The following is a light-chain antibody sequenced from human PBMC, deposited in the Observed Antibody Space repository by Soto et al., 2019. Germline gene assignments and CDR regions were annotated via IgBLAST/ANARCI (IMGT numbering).Light chain of an antibody. CDR1: QSVSSN. J-gene: IGKJ1*01. CDR2: GAS. CDR3: QQYNNWPPVT. Sequence: EIVMTQSPATLSVSPGERATLSCRASQSVSSNLAWYQQKPGQAPRLLIYGASTRATGFPARFSGSGSGTEFTLTISSLQSEDFAVYYCQQYNNWPPVTFGQGTKVEIK. V-gene: IGKV3-15*01.